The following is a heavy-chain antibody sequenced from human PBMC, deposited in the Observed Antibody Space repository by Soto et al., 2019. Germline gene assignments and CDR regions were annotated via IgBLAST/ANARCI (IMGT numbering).Heavy chain of an antibody. Sequence: QVQLVQSGAEVKKPGASVKVSCKASGYTFTGYYMHWVRQAPGQGLEWMGWINPNSGGTNYAQKFQGWVTMTRDTSISTAYMELSRLRSDDTAVYYCAREIGYCISTSCYAGGGFDYWGQGTLVTVSS. V-gene: IGHV1-2*04. D-gene: IGHD2-2*01. J-gene: IGHJ4*02. CDR3: AREIGYCISTSCYAGGGFDY. CDR2: INPNSGGT. CDR1: GYTFTGYY.